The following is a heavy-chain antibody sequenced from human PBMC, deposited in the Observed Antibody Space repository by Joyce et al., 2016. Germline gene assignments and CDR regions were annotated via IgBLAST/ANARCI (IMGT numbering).Heavy chain of an antibody. CDR3: ARSGSISRRHGGYYYYAMDV. CDR1: GFSLSASGMF. V-gene: IGHV2-70*15. Sequence: VTLRESGPALVKPTQTLTLTCTFSGFSLSASGMFVSWIRQPPGKALEWLARSDWDGDKYYRTSLTTRLTIAKDTSENQVVLTVTIVDPADTATYCCARSGSISRRHGGYYYYAMDVWGKGTTVTVSS. D-gene: IGHD3-10*01. CDR2: SDWDGDK. J-gene: IGHJ6*04.